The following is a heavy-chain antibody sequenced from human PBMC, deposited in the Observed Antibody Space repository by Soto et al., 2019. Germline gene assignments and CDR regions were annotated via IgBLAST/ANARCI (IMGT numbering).Heavy chain of an antibody. D-gene: IGHD2-15*01. V-gene: IGHV3-33*01. CDR1: GFTFSSYG. CDR2: IWYDGSNK. CDR3: ARDQAVVAAPTIVTDV. Sequence: QVHLVESGGGVVQPGRSLRLSCAASGFTFSSYGMHWVRQAPGKGLEWVAVIWYDGSNKYYADSVKGRLTISRENSKNTLYLKMNSLSAEDTAVYYCARDQAVVAAPTIVTDVWGPGTTVTVSS. J-gene: IGHJ6*02.